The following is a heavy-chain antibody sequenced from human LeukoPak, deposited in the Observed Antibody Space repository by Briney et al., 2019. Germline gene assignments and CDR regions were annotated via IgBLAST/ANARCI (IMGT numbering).Heavy chain of an antibody. D-gene: IGHD2-15*01. V-gene: IGHV4-61*08. CDR3: ARDSSCSGGTCYDT. CDR2: IHYSGST. CDR1: GGSVSSTGYY. J-gene: IGHJ5*02. Sequence: SETLSLTCTVSGGSVSSTGYYWSWIRQPPGKGLEWIGYIHYSGSTNYSPSLKSRVTISLDTSKKQFSLELSSVTAADTAVYFCARDSSCSGGTCYDTWGQGTLVTVSS.